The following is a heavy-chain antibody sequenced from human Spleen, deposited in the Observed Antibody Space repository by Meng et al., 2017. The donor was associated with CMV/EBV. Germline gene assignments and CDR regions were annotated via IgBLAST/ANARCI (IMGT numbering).Heavy chain of an antibody. D-gene: IGHD3-3*01. CDR2: IYSGGSST. V-gene: IGHV3-23*03. J-gene: IGHJ4*02. Sequence: GGSLRLSCAASGFTFSSYAMSWVRQAPGKGLEWVSVIYSGGSSTYYADSVKGRFTISRDNSKNTLYLQMNSLRAEDTAVYYCARGFNYDFWSGPYFDYWGQGTLVTVSS. CDR3: ARGFNYDFWSGPYFDY. CDR1: GFTFSSYA.